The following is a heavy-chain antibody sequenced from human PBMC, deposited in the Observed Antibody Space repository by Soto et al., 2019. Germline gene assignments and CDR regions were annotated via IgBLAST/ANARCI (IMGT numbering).Heavy chain of an antibody. CDR1: GGSINSNSYY. CDR3: TRHFYTVAGIDF. Sequence: PSETLSLTCTVSGGSINSNSYYWGWVRQPPGKGLEYIGTFFDSGTTYYNPSLKSRVTISIDRSKKQFSLKLNSVTAADTAVYYCTRHFYTVAGIDFWGQGTLVTVSS. V-gene: IGHV4-39*01. D-gene: IGHD6-19*01. J-gene: IGHJ4*02. CDR2: FFDSGTT.